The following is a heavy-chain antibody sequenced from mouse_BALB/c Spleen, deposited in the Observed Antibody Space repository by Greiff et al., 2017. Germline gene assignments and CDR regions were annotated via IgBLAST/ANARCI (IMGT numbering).Heavy chain of an antibody. V-gene: IGHV2-2*02. D-gene: IGHD1-1*01. J-gene: IGHJ2*01. CDR1: GFSLTSYG. Sequence: VQLQQSGPGLVQPSQSLSITCTVSGFSLTSYGVHWVRQSPGKGLEWLGVIWSGGSTDYNAAFISRLSISKDNSKSQVFFKMNSLQANDTAIYYCARCTTVVGDYFDYWGQGTTLTVSS. CDR3: ARCTTVVGDYFDY. CDR2: IWSGGST.